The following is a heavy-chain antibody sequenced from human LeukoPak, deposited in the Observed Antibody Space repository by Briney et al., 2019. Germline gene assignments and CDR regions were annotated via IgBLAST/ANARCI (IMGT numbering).Heavy chain of an antibody. Sequence: GGSLRLSCAASGFPFSSYWMSWVRQAPGKGLEWVANIRHDGSETYYVDSLRGRFTISRDNAKNLVYLQMSSLRAEDTAVYYCARAQNRPAVVIYYFDYWGQGTLVTVSS. CDR2: IRHDGSET. CDR3: ARAQNRPAVVIYYFDY. J-gene: IGHJ4*02. D-gene: IGHD3-22*01. CDR1: GFPFSSYW. V-gene: IGHV3-7*01.